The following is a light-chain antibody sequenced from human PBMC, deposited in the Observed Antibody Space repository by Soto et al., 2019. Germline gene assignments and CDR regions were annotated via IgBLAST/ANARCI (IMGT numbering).Light chain of an antibody. CDR3: QQYGSSSIT. CDR1: QSIASRY. J-gene: IGKJ3*01. CDR2: SAS. Sequence: EIVLTQSPGTLSLSPGERATLSCRASQSIASRYVAWYQQKPGQAPRLVIYSASSRHTGIPVRFSGSGSGTDFTLTISRLEPEDFAVYYCQQYGSSSITFGPGTKVDIK. V-gene: IGKV3-20*01.